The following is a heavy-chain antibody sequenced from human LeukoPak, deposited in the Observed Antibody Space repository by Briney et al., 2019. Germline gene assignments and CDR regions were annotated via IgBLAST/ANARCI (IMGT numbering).Heavy chain of an antibody. J-gene: IGHJ4*02. CDR3: AKGTYYDFWSGYTSFDY. CDR1: GFTFSSYD. Sequence: GGSLRLSCAASGFTFSSYDMRWVRQAPGKGLEWVSAISGSGGSTYYADSVKGRFTISRDNSKNTLYLQMNSLRAEDTAVYYCAKGTYYDFWSGYTSFDYWGQGTLVTVSS. V-gene: IGHV3-23*01. D-gene: IGHD3-3*01. CDR2: ISGSGGST.